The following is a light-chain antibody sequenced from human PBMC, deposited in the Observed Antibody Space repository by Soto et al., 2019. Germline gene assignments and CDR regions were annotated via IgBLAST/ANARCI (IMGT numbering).Light chain of an antibody. V-gene: IGKV3-15*01. CDR3: QQYHNLPPQYT. Sequence: EIVMTQSPATLSVSPGERATLSCRASQTVASNLAWYQQKPGQAPRLLIHGPSSRATGVPARFSGSGSGTEVTLTIGSLQSEDFAVYYCQQYHNLPPQYTFAQGTKLQI. CDR2: GPS. CDR1: QTVASN. J-gene: IGKJ2*01.